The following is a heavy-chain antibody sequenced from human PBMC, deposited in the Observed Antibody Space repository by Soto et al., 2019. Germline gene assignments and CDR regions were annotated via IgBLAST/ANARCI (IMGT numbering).Heavy chain of an antibody. Sequence: ASVKVSCEASGYTFTSYYMHWVRQAPGQGLEWMGIINPSGGSTSYAQKFQGRVTMTRDTSTSTVYMELSSLRSEDTAVYYCARGGGVGASYYYGMDVWGQGTTVTVSS. CDR3: ARGGGVGASYYYGMDV. V-gene: IGHV1-46*01. CDR2: INPSGGST. D-gene: IGHD1-26*01. J-gene: IGHJ6*02. CDR1: GYTFTSYY.